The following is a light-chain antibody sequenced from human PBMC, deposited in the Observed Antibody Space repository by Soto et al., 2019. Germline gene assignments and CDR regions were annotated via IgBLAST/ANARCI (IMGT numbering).Light chain of an antibody. Sequence: DIQMNQSPPTLSASVGDRVSITCLSSQSISVWLAWFQQKPGKAPKLLIYDASTLQGEVPSRFSGSGSGTEFTLTISRLQPDDFATYYCQHYNSYPYTFGQGTKVDI. V-gene: IGKV1-5*01. CDR2: DAS. CDR3: QHYNSYPYT. CDR1: QSISVW. J-gene: IGKJ2*01.